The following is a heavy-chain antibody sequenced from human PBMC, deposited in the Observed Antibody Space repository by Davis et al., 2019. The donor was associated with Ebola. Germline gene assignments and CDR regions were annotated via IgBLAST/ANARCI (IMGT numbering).Heavy chain of an antibody. D-gene: IGHD2-15*01. CDR1: GGSISSSNW. CDR2: IYHSGST. J-gene: IGHJ6*02. Sequence: MPSETLSLTCAVSGGSISSSNWWRWVRQPPGKGLEWIGEIYHSGSTNYNPSLKSRVTISVDKSKNQFSLKLSSVTAADTAVYYCARGPDCSGGSCYSLRYYYGMDVWGQGTTVTVSS. V-gene: IGHV4-4*02. CDR3: ARGPDCSGGSCYSLRYYYGMDV.